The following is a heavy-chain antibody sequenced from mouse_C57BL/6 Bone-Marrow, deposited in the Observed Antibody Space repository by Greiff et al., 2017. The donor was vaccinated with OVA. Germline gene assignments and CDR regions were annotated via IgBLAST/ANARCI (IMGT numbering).Heavy chain of an antibody. J-gene: IGHJ1*03. V-gene: IGHV1-42*01. CDR3: ARTLYYDYSHWYFDV. CDR2: INPSTGGT. D-gene: IGHD2-4*01. Sequence: VQLKESGPELVKPGASVKISCKASGYSFTGYYMNWVKQSPETSLEWIGEINPSTGGTTYKQKFKAKATLTVDKSSSTAYMQLKSLTSEDSAVYYCARTLYYDYSHWYFDVWGTGTTVTVSS. CDR1: GYSFTGYY.